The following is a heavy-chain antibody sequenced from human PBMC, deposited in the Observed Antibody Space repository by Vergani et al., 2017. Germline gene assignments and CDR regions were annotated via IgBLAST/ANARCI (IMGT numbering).Heavy chain of an antibody. Sequence: QVQLVESGGGVVQPGRSLRLSCAASGFTFNQYGMHWVRQAPGKGLEWVAVTWYDGNNKQYADSVKGRFTISRDNSKSTMYLQMNSLRDEDTGVYYCAGDLRLLYNRFVPWRQGTLVTVSS. J-gene: IGHJ5*02. CDR2: TWYDGNNK. V-gene: IGHV3-33*01. CDR1: GFTFNQYG. D-gene: IGHD1-14*01. CDR3: AGDLRLLYNRFVP.